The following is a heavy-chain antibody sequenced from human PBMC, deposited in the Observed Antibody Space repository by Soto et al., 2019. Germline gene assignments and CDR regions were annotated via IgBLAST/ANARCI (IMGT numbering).Heavy chain of an antibody. D-gene: IGHD3-10*01. CDR2: IYYSGST. Sequence: SETLSLTCTVSGGSISSYYWSWTRQPPGKGLEWIGYIYYSGSTNYNPSLKSRVTISVDTSKNQFSLKLSSVTAADTAVYYCASGARWYYFDYWGQGTLVTVSS. J-gene: IGHJ4*02. V-gene: IGHV4-59*01. CDR1: GGSISSYY. CDR3: ASGARWYYFDY.